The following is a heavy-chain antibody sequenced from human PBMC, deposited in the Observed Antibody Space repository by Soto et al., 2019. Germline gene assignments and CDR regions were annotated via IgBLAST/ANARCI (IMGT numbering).Heavy chain of an antibody. D-gene: IGHD6-19*01. Sequence: EVQLLESGGGLVQPGGALRLSCAASGFTFSSYAMSWVRQAPGKGLEWVSAISGSGGSTYYADSVKGRFTISRDNSKNTLYLQMNSLRAEDTAVYYCAKDRGQWLVPLDYWGQGTLVTVSS. CDR3: AKDRGQWLVPLDY. J-gene: IGHJ4*02. V-gene: IGHV3-23*01. CDR1: GFTFSSYA. CDR2: ISGSGGST.